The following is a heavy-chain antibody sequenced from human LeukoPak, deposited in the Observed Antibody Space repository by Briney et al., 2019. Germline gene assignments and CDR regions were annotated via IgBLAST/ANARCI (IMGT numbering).Heavy chain of an antibody. CDR3: ARDYGDYPTLDY. V-gene: IGHV4-39*07. D-gene: IGHD4-17*01. CDR2: IYYSGST. Sequence: PSETLSLTCTVSGGSISSSSYYWGWIRQPPGKGLEWIGSIYYSGSTYYNPSLRSRVTISVDTSKNQFSLKLSSVTAADTAVYYCARDYGDYPTLDYWGQGTLVTVSS. CDR1: GGSISSSSYY. J-gene: IGHJ4*02.